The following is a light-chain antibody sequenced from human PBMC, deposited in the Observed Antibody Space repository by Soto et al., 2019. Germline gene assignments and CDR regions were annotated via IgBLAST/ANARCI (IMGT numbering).Light chain of an antibody. CDR1: SGDTGSYNR. V-gene: IGLV2-14*01. Sequence: QSVLTQPASVSGSPGQSITISCTGTSGDTGSYNRVSWYQQHPGKAPKLIIFEVSSRPAWISNRFSASKSGNTASLTISGLQAEDEADYYCSSYTTSSSYVVGTGTKVTVL. CDR3: SSYTTSSSYV. J-gene: IGLJ1*01. CDR2: EVS.